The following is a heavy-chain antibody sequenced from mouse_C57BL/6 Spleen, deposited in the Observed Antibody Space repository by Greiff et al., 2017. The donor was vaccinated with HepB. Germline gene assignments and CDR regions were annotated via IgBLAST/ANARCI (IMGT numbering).Heavy chain of an antibody. CDR1: GFTFSSYA. V-gene: IGHV5-4*03. Sequence: EVMLVESEGGLVQPGSSMKLSCAASGFTFSSYAMSWVRQTPEKRLEWVATISDGGSYTYYPDNVKGRFTISRDNAKNNRYLQMSHLKSEDTAMYYCASDGYYLDYWGQGTTLTVSS. D-gene: IGHD2-3*01. CDR2: ISDGGSYT. J-gene: IGHJ2*01. CDR3: ASDGYYLDY.